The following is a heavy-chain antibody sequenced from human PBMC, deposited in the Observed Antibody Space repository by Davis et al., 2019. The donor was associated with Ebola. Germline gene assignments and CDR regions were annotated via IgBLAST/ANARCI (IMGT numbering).Heavy chain of an antibody. CDR2: IIPVSGVP. J-gene: IGHJ4*02. D-gene: IGHD3-22*01. V-gene: IGHV1-69*13. CDR1: GGTFSSYA. Sequence: SVKVSCRASGGTFSSYAISWVRQAPGQGLDWMGGIIPVSGVPKYAQDFQGRVTITADESTSTAYMELSSLRSEDTAMYYCARDRYSDGSGYFFEQSHWGQGTLVTVSS. CDR3: ARDRYSDGSGYFFEQSH.